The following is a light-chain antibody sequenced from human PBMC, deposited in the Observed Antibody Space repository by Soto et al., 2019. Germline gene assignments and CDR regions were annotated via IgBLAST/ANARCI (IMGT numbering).Light chain of an antibody. CDR2: GTS. Sequence: EIVLTQCPGTLSLSPGERATLSCRASQSVTSTYLAWYQQTPGQAPRLLIYGTSNRATGVPDRLSGSGSGTDFAINISVLEPADFAVYYCQPSEISPRTFGQGTKVEIK. CDR3: QPSEISPRT. CDR1: QSVTSTY. V-gene: IGKV3-20*01. J-gene: IGKJ1*01.